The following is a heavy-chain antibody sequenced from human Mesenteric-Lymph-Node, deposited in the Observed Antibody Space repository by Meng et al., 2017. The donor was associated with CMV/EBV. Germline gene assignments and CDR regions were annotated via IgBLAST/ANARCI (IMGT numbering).Heavy chain of an antibody. CDR1: GFSFSDYY. V-gene: IGHV3-11*04. J-gene: IGHJ3*01. D-gene: IGHD3-9*01. CDR2: ISSSGSAR. CDR3: ARRSCITMFCESRDAFDV. Sequence: GGSLRLSCAASGFSFSDYYMSWIRQAPGKGLEWVLYISSSGSARYYADSVKGRFTISRDNAKNSLYLQMNSLRAEDTAIYYCARRSCITMFCESRDAFDVWGQGTMVTVSS.